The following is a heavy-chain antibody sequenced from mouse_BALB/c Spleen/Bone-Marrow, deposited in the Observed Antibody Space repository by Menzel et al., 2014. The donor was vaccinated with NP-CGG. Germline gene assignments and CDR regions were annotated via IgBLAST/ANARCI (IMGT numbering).Heavy chain of an antibody. CDR3: ARHGFYYAMDY. V-gene: IGHV5-2*01. Sequence: EVHLVESGGGLVQPGESLKLSCESNEYEFPSHDMSWVRKTPEKRLELVAAINSDGDITNYPDTMERRFTISRDNTKKTLYLKMSSLRSEDTALYYCARHGFYYAMDYWGQGTSVTVSS. CDR2: INSDGDIT. CDR1: EYEFPSHD. J-gene: IGHJ4*01.